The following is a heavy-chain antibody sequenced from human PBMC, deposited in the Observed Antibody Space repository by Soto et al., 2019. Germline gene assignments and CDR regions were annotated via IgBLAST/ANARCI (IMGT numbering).Heavy chain of an antibody. CDR3: AKEGSSGWYFDY. J-gene: IGHJ4*02. CDR2: ISYDGSNK. Sequence: PGGSLRLSCAASGFTFSSYGMHWVRQAPGKGLEWVAVISYDGSNKYYADSVKGRFTISRDNSKNTLYLQINSLRAGDTAVYYCAKEGSSGWYFDYWGQGTLVTVSS. D-gene: IGHD6-19*01. V-gene: IGHV3-30*18. CDR1: GFTFSSYG.